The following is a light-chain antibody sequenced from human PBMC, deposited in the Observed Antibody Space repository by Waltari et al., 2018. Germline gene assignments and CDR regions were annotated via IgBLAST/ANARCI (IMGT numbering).Light chain of an antibody. CDR1: QSVSSY. CDR2: VAS. Sequence: EIVLTQSRATLSLSPGERATLSCRASQSVSSYLAWYQQKPGQAPRLLIYVASNRATGIPARFSGSGSGTDFTLTISSLEPEDFAVYYCQQRSNWPPMYTFGQGTKLEIK. CDR3: QQRSNWPPMYT. V-gene: IGKV3-11*01. J-gene: IGKJ2*01.